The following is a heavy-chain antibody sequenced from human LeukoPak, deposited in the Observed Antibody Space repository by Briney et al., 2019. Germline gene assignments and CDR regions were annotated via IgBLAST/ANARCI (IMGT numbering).Heavy chain of an antibody. CDR3: ARGGDSKHLVN. CDR1: GGSVSSGSYY. CDR2: IYYSGST. Sequence: SETLSLTCTVSGGSVSSGSYYWSWIRQPPGKGLEWIGYIYYSGSTNYNPSLKSRVTISVDTSKSQFSLNLSSLTAADTAVYYCARGGDSKHLVNWSQGTLVTVSS. J-gene: IGHJ4*02. D-gene: IGHD3-3*02. V-gene: IGHV4-61*01.